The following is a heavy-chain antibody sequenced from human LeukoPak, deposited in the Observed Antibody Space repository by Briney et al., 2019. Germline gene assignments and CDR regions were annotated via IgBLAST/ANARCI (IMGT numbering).Heavy chain of an antibody. Sequence: GGSLRLSCAASGFTFSTYAMTWVRQAPGKGLEWVSSISSGGGSTDYADSVKGRFTISRGNSNNTLYLHMNNLRAEDTAIYFCAKTAGGSIVYWGQGTLVTVSS. CDR3: AKTAGGSIVY. CDR1: GFTFSTYA. V-gene: IGHV3-23*01. CDR2: ISSGGGST. D-gene: IGHD6-25*01. J-gene: IGHJ4*02.